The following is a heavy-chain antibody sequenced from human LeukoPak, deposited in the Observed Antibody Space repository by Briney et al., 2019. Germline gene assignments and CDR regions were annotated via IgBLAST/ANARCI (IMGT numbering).Heavy chain of an antibody. CDR2: ISGSGGST. CDR1: GFTFSSYA. V-gene: IGHV3-23*01. J-gene: IGHJ4*02. CDR3: AKDFNPLWFGELFAPIDY. D-gene: IGHD3-10*01. Sequence: PGGSLRLSCAASGFTFSSYAISWVRQAPGKGLEWVSAISGSGGSTYYADSVKGRFTISRDNSKNTLYLQMNSLRAEDTAVYYCAKDFNPLWFGELFAPIDYWGQGNLVTVSS.